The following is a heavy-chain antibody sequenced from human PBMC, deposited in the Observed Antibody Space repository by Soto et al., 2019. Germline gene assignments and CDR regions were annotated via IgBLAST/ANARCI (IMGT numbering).Heavy chain of an antibody. CDR1: GGSISSGGYY. CDR2: IYYSGST. Sequence: SETLSLTCTVSGGSISSGGYYWSWIRQHPGKGLEWIGYIYYSGSTYYNPSLKSRVTISVDTSKNQFSLKLSSVTAADTVVYYCARDSGYRKGQPFDYWGQGTLVTVSS. J-gene: IGHJ4*02. V-gene: IGHV4-31*03. CDR3: ARDSGYRKGQPFDY. D-gene: IGHD1-1*01.